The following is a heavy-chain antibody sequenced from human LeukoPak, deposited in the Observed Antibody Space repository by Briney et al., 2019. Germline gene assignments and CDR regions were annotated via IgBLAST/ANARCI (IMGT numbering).Heavy chain of an antibody. J-gene: IGHJ4*02. D-gene: IGHD6-19*01. CDR2: ISSSGSGSTK. V-gene: IGHV3-48*03. CDR3: ARDKEFSSGWYFGN. CDR1: GFTFSSYD. Sequence: PGGPLRLSCAASGFTFSSYDMNWVRQAPGKGLEWVSYISSSGSGSTKFYADSVKGRFTISRDNAENSLYLQMSSLRVEDTAVYYCARDKEFSSGWYFGNWGQGTLVTVSS.